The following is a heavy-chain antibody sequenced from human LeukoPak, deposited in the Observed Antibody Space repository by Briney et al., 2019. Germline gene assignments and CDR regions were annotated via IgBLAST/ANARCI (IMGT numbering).Heavy chain of an antibody. J-gene: IGHJ4*02. V-gene: IGHV3-69-1*01. CDR2: ISSSSTI. CDR1: GFTFGDYY. CDR3: AKVAVVLNYFDY. D-gene: IGHD6-19*01. Sequence: PGGSLRLSCAASGFTFGDYYMNWVRQAPGKGLEWVSSISSSSTIYYADSVKGRFTISRDNAKNSLYLQMSSLRAEDTAVYYCAKVAVVLNYFDYWGQGTLVTVSS.